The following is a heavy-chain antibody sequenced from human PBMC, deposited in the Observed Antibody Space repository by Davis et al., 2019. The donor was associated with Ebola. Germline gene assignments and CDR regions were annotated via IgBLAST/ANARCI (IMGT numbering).Heavy chain of an antibody. CDR2: IHSGGST. D-gene: IGHD3-10*01. V-gene: IGHV3-53*01. CDR3: AREGTIRGVNFDY. CDR1: GVTIRSNY. J-gene: IGHJ4*02. Sequence: PGGSLRLSCAVSGVTIRSNYMSWVRQAPGKGPEWVSVIHSGGSTYYADSVKGRFTISRDYAENTLYLQMNSLRAEDTAVYYCAREGTIRGVNFDYWGQGTLVTVSS.